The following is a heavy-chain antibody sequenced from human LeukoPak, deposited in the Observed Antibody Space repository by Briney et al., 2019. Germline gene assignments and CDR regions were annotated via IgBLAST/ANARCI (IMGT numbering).Heavy chain of an antibody. CDR3: ARCTATTPPHWYFDL. CDR2: INHSGST. V-gene: IGHV4-34*01. D-gene: IGHD4-17*01. CDR1: GGSFSGYY. J-gene: IGHJ2*01. Sequence: SETLSLTCAVYGGSFSGYYWSWIRQPPGKGLEWIGEINHSGSTNYNPSLKSRVTISVDTSKNQFSLRLNSVTAADTAVYYCARCTATTPPHWYFDLWGRGALVTVSS.